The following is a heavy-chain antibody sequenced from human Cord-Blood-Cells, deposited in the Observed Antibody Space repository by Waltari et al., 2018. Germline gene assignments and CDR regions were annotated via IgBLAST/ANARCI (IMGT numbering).Heavy chain of an antibody. V-gene: IGHV4-31*03. D-gene: IGHD7-27*01. CDR1: GGSISSGGYY. Sequence: QVQLQESGPGLVKPSQTLSLTCTVSGGSISSGGYYWSWIGQHPGKGLEWIGYIYYSGSTYYNPSLKSRVTISVDTSKNQFSLKLSSVTAADTAVYYCARDLSWGLGAFDIWGQGTMVTVSS. CDR3: ARDLSWGLGAFDI. J-gene: IGHJ3*02. CDR2: IYYSGST.